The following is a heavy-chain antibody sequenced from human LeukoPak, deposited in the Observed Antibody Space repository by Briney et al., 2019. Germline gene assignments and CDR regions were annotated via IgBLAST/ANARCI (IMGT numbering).Heavy chain of an antibody. Sequence: GGSLRLSCAASGFTFSIYAMSWVRQAPGKGLEWVSVIRVSGDNTYYADAVKGRFTISRDSSKNTLFLHMNTLRAEDTAIYYCAKDRTVGASYWYFDLWGRGTLVTVSS. CDR1: GFTFSIYA. CDR3: AKDRTVGASYWYFDL. D-gene: IGHD1-26*01. V-gene: IGHV3-23*01. CDR2: IRVSGDNT. J-gene: IGHJ2*01.